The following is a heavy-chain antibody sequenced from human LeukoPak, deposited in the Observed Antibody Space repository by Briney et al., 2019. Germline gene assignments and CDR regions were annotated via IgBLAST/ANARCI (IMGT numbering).Heavy chain of an antibody. D-gene: IGHD2-2*01. CDR3: ARDGLVVVPAAYDY. CDR1: GFTFSDYY. V-gene: IGHV4-38-2*02. CDR2: VSHSGST. J-gene: IGHJ4*02. Sequence: GSLRLSCAASGFTFSDYYMTWIRQPPGKGLEWIGSVSHSGSTFYNPSLKSRVTISVDTSQNQFSLKLSSVTAADTAVYYCARDGLVVVPAAYDYWGQGTLVTVSS.